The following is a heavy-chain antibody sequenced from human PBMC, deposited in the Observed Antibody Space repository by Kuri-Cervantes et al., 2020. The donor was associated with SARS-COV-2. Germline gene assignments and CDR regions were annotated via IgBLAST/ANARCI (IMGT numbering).Heavy chain of an antibody. V-gene: IGHV1-2*04. CDR1: GYTFTDYY. D-gene: IGHD3-10*01. CDR3: ARGMVRGVIQYYYYGMDV. J-gene: IGHJ6*02. CDR2: INPNSGGT. Sequence: ASVKVSCKASGYTFTDYYMHWVRQAPGQGLEWMGWINPNSGGTNYAQKFQGWVTMTRDTSISTAYMEPSRLRSDDTAVYYCARGMVRGVIQYYYYGMDVWGQGTTVTVSS.